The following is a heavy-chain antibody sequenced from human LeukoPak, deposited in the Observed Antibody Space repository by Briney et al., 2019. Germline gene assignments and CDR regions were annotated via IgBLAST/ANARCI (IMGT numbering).Heavy chain of an antibody. V-gene: IGHV3-74*01. CDR3: ARDRGVGAPDY. J-gene: IGHJ4*02. CDR1: GFTFSSYW. D-gene: IGHD1-26*01. Sequence: GGSLRLSCAASGFTFSSYWMHWVRQAPGKGLVWVSRINSDGSSTNYADSVKGRFTISRDNVKNALYLEMNSLRAEDTAVYYCARDRGVGAPDYWGQGTLVTVSS. CDR2: INSDGSST.